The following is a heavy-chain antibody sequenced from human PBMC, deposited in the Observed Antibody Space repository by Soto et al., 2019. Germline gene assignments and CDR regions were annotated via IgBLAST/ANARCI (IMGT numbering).Heavy chain of an antibody. CDR2: IYYSGST. J-gene: IGHJ3*02. CDR1: GGSISSGDYY. CDR3: ARGHYDSSGYYIRRDAFDI. D-gene: IGHD3-22*01. Sequence: SETLSLTCTVSGGSISSGDYYWSWIRQPPGKGLEWIGYIYYSGSTYYNPSLKSRVTISVDTSKNQFSLKLSSVTAADTAVYYCARGHYDSSGYYIRRDAFDIWGQGTMVTVSS. V-gene: IGHV4-30-4*01.